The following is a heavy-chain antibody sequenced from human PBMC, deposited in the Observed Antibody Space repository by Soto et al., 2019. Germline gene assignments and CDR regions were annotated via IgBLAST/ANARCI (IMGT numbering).Heavy chain of an antibody. D-gene: IGHD6-13*01. CDR2: LNIAGTI. Sequence: SETLSLTCSVSGASISSFNWHWVRQPAGKGPEWVGRLNIAGTINYNPSLKSRITMSMDTSKNQISLHLRSVTAADTAIYYCARDRGEYTSSWFWYFSHWGHGTLVTVSS. CDR3: ARDRGEYTSSWFWYFSH. J-gene: IGHJ2*01. V-gene: IGHV4-4*07. CDR1: GASISSFN.